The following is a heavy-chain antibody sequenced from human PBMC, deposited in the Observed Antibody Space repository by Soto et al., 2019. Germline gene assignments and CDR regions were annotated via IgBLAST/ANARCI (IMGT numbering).Heavy chain of an antibody. V-gene: IGHV4-59*01. CDR2: MFYSGNT. CDR3: ADGFYFDF. Sequence: SETLSLTCTVYGGSISNFYWSWIRQPPGKGLEWIAYMFYSGNTNYNPSLRSRVTMSVDTSKNQFSLKLSSVTAADTAVYYCADGFYFDFWGQGPLVTVSS. CDR1: GGSISNFY. J-gene: IGHJ4*02.